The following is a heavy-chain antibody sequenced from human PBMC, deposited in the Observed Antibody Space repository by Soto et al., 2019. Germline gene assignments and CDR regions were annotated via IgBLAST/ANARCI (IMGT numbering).Heavy chain of an antibody. CDR3: ASLFGGYFDY. Sequence: QITLKESGPTLVKPTQTLTLTCTFSGFSLTTSGVGVAWIRQPPGKALEWLALIYWDDDKRYSPSLKSRLTITKDTSKNHAVLIMTNMDPVDTATYYCASLFGGYFDYWGQGTLVTVSS. CDR2: IYWDDDK. J-gene: IGHJ4*02. V-gene: IGHV2-5*02. D-gene: IGHD3-16*01. CDR1: GFSLTTSGVG.